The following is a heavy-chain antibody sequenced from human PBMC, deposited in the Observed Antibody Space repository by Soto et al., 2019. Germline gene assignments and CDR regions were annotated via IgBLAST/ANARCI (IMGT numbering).Heavy chain of an antibody. J-gene: IGHJ6*02. CDR1: GFTFSSYA. Sequence: GGSLRLSCAASGFTFSSYAMSWVRQAPGKGLEWVSAISGSGGSTYYADSVKGRFTISRDNSKNTLYLQMNSLRAEDTAVYYCAKEQDYGDDQSYYYGMDVWGQGTTVTVSS. V-gene: IGHV3-23*01. CDR3: AKEQDYGDDQSYYYGMDV. D-gene: IGHD4-17*01. CDR2: ISGSGGST.